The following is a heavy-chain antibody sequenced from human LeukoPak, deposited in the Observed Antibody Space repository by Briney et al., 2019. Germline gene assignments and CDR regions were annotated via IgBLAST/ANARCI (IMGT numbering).Heavy chain of an antibody. CDR3: ARRPALTVVVVAAAFDY. CDR2: INHSGST. CDR1: GGSFSGYY. V-gene: IGHV4-34*01. Sequence: SETLSLTCAVYGGSFSGYYWSWIRQPPGKGLEWIGEINHSGSTNYNPSLKSRVTISVDTSKNQFSLKLSSVTAANTAVYYCARRPALTVVVVAAAFDYWGQGTLVTVSS. D-gene: IGHD2-15*01. J-gene: IGHJ4*02.